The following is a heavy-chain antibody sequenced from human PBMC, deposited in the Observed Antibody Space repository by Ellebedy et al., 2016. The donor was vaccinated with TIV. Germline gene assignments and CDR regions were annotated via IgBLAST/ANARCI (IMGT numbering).Heavy chain of an antibody. CDR2: IHYSGST. J-gene: IGHJ4*02. V-gene: IGHV4-59*02. D-gene: IGHD5-12*01. CDR3: AGVRGYSGYEYFDS. CDR1: GGSVIGHY. Sequence: MPSETLSLTCTVSGGSVIGHYWSWIRQPPGRGLEWIGYIHYSGSTNYSPSLRGRVIISVDTSKNQFSLNLRSVTAADTAVYVCAGVRGYSGYEYFDSWGQGALVSVSS.